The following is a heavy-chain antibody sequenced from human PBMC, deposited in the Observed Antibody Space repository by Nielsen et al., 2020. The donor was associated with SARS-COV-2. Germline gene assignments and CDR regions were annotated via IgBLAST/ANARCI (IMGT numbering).Heavy chain of an antibody. Sequence: GESLKISCAASGFTFSSYGMHWVRQAPGKGLEWVAVISYDGSNKYYADSVKGRFTISRDNAKNSLYLQMNSLRAEDTALYYCAKGGELPTDYWGQGTLVTVSS. D-gene: IGHD3-16*01. CDR2: ISYDGSNK. CDR1: GFTFSSYG. CDR3: AKGGELPTDY. J-gene: IGHJ4*02. V-gene: IGHV3-30*18.